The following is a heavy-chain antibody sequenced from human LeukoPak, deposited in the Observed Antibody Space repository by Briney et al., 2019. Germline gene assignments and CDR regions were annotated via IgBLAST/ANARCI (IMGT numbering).Heavy chain of an antibody. D-gene: IGHD1-26*01. V-gene: IGHV3-23*01. CDR3: AKDRVGAMFYFDY. Sequence: PGGSQRLSCAASGFTFSSYSMNWVRQAPGKGLEWVAGISGSGVTTYYADSVKGRFTISRDNSKNTLYLQVNSLRAEDTAVYHCAKDRVGAMFYFDYWGQGTLVTVCS. CDR1: GFTFSSYS. CDR2: ISGSGVTT. J-gene: IGHJ4*02.